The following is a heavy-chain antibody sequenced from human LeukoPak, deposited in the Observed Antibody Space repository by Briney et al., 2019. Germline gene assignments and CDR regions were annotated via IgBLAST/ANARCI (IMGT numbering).Heavy chain of an antibody. J-gene: IGHJ6*02. V-gene: IGHV5-51*01. CDR3: ARRVGAVADKEYYYYYGMDV. CDR2: IYPGDSDT. CDR1: GYSFTSYW. Sequence: GESLKISCKGCGYSFTSYWIGWVRQMPGKGLEWMGIIYPGDSDTRYSPSFQGQVTISADKSISTAYLQWSSLKASDTAMYYCARRVGAVADKEYYYYYGMDVWGQGTTVTVSS. D-gene: IGHD6-19*01.